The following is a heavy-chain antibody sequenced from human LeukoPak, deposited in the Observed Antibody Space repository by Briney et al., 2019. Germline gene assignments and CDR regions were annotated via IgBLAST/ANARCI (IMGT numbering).Heavy chain of an antibody. Sequence: GGSLRLSCAASGFTFSSDWMHWVRQAPGKGLVWVSRINSDGSSTRYADSVKGRFTISRDNAKNTLYPQMNSLRAEDTAVYYCARENWGSSFDYWGQGTTVTVSS. D-gene: IGHD7-27*01. CDR3: ARENWGSSFDY. J-gene: IGHJ4*03. CDR1: GFTFSSDW. V-gene: IGHV3-74*01. CDR2: INSDGSST.